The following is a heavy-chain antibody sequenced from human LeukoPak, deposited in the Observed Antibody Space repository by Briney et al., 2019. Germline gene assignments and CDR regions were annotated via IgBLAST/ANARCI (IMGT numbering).Heavy chain of an antibody. CDR3: ARGGGYNWFDP. J-gene: IGHJ5*02. V-gene: IGHV4-34*01. CDR2: ISHSGST. CDR1: GGSFSGYY. Sequence: SETLSLTCAVYGGSFSGYYWSWIRQPPGEGLEWIGEISHSGSTNYNPSLKSRGTISVDTYKNQFSLKLSSVTAADTAVYYCARGGGYNWFDPWGQGTLVTVSS.